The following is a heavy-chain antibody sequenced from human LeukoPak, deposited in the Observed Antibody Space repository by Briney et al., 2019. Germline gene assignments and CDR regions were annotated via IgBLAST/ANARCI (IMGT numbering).Heavy chain of an antibody. V-gene: IGHV3-23*01. D-gene: IGHD5-18*01. CDR1: GFTFSSYG. Sequence: GGSLRLSCAASGFTFSSYGMNWVRQAPGKGLEWVSAISGSGSSTYYADSVKGRFTISRDNSKNTLYLQMNSLRAEDTAVYYCAKDRTRYSYGYDYWGQGTLVTVSS. CDR2: ISGSGSST. J-gene: IGHJ4*02. CDR3: AKDRTRYSYGYDY.